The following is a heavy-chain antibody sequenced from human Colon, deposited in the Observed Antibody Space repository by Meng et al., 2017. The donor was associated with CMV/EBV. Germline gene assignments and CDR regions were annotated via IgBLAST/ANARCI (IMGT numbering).Heavy chain of an antibody. CDR2: INSNSGAT. D-gene: IGHD1-26*01. Sequence: QVPVEQSGAGVKKPGASVKVSCQTSGYTFSDYHIHWVRQAPGQGLEWMGWINSNSGATDYAQKFQGRFTMTRDTSITTVYMELSSLRSDDTAVYYCARDPSGSRVPFDYWGQGSLVTVSS. V-gene: IGHV1-2*02. CDR3: ARDPSGSRVPFDY. CDR1: GYTFSDYH. J-gene: IGHJ4*02.